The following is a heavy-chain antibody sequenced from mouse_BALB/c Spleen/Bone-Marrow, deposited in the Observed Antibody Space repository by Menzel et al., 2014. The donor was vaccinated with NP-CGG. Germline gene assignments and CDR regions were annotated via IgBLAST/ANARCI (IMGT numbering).Heavy chain of an antibody. CDR2: IDPETGGT. D-gene: IGHD3-2*01. V-gene: IGHV1-15*01. J-gene: IGHJ2*01. CDR1: GYTFTDYE. CDR3: ARPRQLGLPYYFDY. Sequence: QVQLQQSGAELVRPGASVTLSCKASGYTFTDYEMHWVKQTPVHGLEWIGAIDPETGGTAYNQKFKGKATLTSDKSSSTAYMELSSLTSEDSAVYYCARPRQLGLPYYFDYWGQGTTLTVSS.